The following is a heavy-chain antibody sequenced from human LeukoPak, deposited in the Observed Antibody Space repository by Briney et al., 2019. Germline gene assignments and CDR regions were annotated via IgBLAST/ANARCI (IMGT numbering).Heavy chain of an antibody. D-gene: IGHD6-13*01. CDR3: TKSPGVSVAASDTGMLDS. J-gene: IGHJ5*01. V-gene: IGHV3-23*01. CDR2: ISGSGGST. Sequence: PGGSLRLSCAASGFIFSSYAMSWVRQAPGKGLEWVSIISGSGGSTYYADSVKGRFTISRDNSKNTLYLQMNSLRAEDTAVYYCTKSPGVSVAASDTGMLDSWGQGTLVTVSS. CDR1: GFIFSSYA.